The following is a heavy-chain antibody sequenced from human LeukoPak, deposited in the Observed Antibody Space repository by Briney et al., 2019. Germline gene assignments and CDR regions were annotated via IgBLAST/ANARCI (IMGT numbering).Heavy chain of an antibody. V-gene: IGHV3-74*01. Sequence: GGSLRLSCAVSGFTFRTYWMHWVRQVPGEGLVWVSRINEDGSITNYADSVKGRFTISRDNSKNTLYLQMNSLRAEDTAVYYCAKDLEYGDYESPLGWIRPYYGMDVWGQGTTVTVSS. CDR1: GFTFRTYW. CDR3: AKDLEYGDYESPLGWIRPYYGMDV. CDR2: INEDGSIT. D-gene: IGHD4-17*01. J-gene: IGHJ6*02.